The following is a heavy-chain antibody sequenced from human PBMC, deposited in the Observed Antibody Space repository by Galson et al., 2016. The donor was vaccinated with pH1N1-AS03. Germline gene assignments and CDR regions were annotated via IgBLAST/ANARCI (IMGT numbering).Heavy chain of an antibody. V-gene: IGHV4-59*01. CDR2: IYHTGST. CDR3: ASYNSGYPGFDY. Sequence: SETLSLTCTVSGGSIGAFYWSWIRQSPQMGLEWIGYIYHTGSTTYNPSLESRLTISLDKSKEQFSLKLNSVTAADTATYYRASYNSGYPGFDYWGQGTLVTVSS. D-gene: IGHD3-22*01. CDR1: GGSIGAFY. J-gene: IGHJ4*02.